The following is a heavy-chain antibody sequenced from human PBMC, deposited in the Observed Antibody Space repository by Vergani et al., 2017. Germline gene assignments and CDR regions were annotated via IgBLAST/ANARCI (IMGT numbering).Heavy chain of an antibody. J-gene: IGHJ3*02. CDR3: ARIVPAATEVGAFDI. V-gene: IGHV4-59*01. CDR2: IYYSGST. D-gene: IGHD2-2*01. Sequence: QLQLQESGPGLVKPSETLSLTCTVSGGSISSYYWSWIRQPPGKGLEWIGYIYYSGSTNYNPSLKSRVTISVDTSKNQFSLKLSSVTAADTAVYYCARIVPAATEVGAFDIWGQGTMVTVSS. CDR1: GGSISSYY.